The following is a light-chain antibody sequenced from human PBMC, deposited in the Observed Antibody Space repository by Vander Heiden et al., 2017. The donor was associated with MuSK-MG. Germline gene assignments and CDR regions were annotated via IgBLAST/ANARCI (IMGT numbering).Light chain of an antibody. Sequence: IVLTQSPGPLSLSPGARATRSCSASQGVSGSNLAWYKQNPGQAHRLLFYGASSRATGIPDRVSCSGSGTDFTLTISRLEPEDFAVYYCQQYGSLPRTFGQGTKVEIK. CDR2: GAS. CDR3: QQYGSLPRT. CDR1: QGVSGSN. J-gene: IGKJ1*01. V-gene: IGKV3-20*01.